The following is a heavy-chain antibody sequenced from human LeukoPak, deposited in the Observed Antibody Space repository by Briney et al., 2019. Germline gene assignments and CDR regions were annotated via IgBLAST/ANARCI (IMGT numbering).Heavy chain of an antibody. Sequence: GASVKVSCKASGGTFSSYAISWVRQAPGQGLEWMGRIIPILGIANYAQKFQGRVTITADKSTSTAYMELSSLRSEDTAVYYCARDRMTMVRGVIGDDAFDIWGQGPMVTVSS. CDR3: ARDRMTMVRGVIGDDAFDI. V-gene: IGHV1-69*04. J-gene: IGHJ3*02. CDR2: IIPILGIA. CDR1: GGTFSSYA. D-gene: IGHD3-10*01.